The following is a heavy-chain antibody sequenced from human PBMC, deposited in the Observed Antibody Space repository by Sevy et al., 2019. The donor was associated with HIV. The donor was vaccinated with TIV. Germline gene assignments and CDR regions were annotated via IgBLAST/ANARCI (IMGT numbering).Heavy chain of an antibody. CDR3: AHSQLSYGDYPGGFDY. J-gene: IGHJ4*02. V-gene: IGHV2-5*02. D-gene: IGHD4-17*01. Sequence: SGPTLVKPTQTLTLTCTFSGFSLSTSGVGVGWIRRPPGKALEWLALIYWDDDKRYSPSLKSRVTITKDTTNNQVVRTMTNMDPVDTATYYCAHSQLSYGDYPGGFDYWGQGTLVTVSS. CDR2: IYWDDDK. CDR1: GFSLSTSGVG.